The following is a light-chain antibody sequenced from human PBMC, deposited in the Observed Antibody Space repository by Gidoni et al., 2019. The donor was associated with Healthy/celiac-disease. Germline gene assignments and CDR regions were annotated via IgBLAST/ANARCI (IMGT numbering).Light chain of an antibody. Sequence: DIQMTQSPSTLSASVGARVTITCRASQSISSWLAWYQQKPGKASKLLIYDAYSLESGVPSRFSGSGAGTEFTLTISSLQPDEFATYYCQQYNSYSLYTFGQGTKLEIK. V-gene: IGKV1-5*01. CDR1: QSISSW. CDR3: QQYNSYSLYT. CDR2: DAY. J-gene: IGKJ2*01.